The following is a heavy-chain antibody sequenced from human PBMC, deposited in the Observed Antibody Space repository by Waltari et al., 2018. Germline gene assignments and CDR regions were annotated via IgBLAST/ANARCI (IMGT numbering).Heavy chain of an antibody. V-gene: IGHV3-7*01. Sequence: MSWVRQAPGKGLEWVANIKQDGSEKYYVDSVKGRFTISRDNAKNSLYLQMNSLRAEDTAVYYCAREVDSGGSIDYWGQGTLVTVSS. CDR2: IKQDGSEK. J-gene: IGHJ4*02. CDR3: AREVDSGGSIDY. D-gene: IGHD2-15*01.